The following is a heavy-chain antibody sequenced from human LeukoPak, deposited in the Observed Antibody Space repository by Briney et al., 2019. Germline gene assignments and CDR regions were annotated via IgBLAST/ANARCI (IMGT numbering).Heavy chain of an antibody. J-gene: IGHJ4*02. CDR1: GFTLSNHA. Sequence: GGSLRLSCAASGFTLSNHAMIWVRQAPGKGLEWVSSISSSSSYIYYADSVKGRFTTSRDNAKNSLYLQMNSLRAEDTAVYYCAREGYYDFWSGYYLIWEAYYFDYWGQGTLVTVSS. D-gene: IGHD3-3*01. CDR2: ISSSSSYI. CDR3: AREGYYDFWSGYYLIWEAYYFDY. V-gene: IGHV3-21*01.